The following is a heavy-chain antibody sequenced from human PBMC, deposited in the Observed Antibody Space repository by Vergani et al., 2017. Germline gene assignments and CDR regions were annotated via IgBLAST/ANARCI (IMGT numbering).Heavy chain of an antibody. D-gene: IGHD5-12*01. CDR2: IYSGGST. Sequence: EVQLLESGGSLKQPGGSVRLSCAASGFTVSSNYMSWVRQAPGKGLEWVSVIYSGGSTYYADSVKGRFTISRHNSKNTLYLQMNSLRAEDTAVYYCARDRVDIVATTTYYYYYYGMDVWGQXP. CDR3: ARDRVDIVATTTYYYYYYGMDV. V-gene: IGHV3-53*04. CDR1: GFTVSSNY. J-gene: IGHJ6*02.